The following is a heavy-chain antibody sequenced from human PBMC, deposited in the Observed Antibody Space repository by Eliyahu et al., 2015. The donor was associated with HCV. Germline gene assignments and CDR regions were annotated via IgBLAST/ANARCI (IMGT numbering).Heavy chain of an antibody. J-gene: IGHJ5*02. Sequence: QVQLQESGPGLVKPSETLSLTCTVSXGSXXTYYWSWIRQPPGKGLEWIGYIHYSGSTNYNPSLKSRVIISLDTSKNQFSLNLTSVTAADTAVYYCASGGGGIAVAGTGGWFDPWGQGTLVTVSS. CDR2: IHYSGST. CDR1: XGSXXTYY. D-gene: IGHD6-19*01. CDR3: ASGGGGIAVAGTGGWFDP. V-gene: IGHV4-59*01.